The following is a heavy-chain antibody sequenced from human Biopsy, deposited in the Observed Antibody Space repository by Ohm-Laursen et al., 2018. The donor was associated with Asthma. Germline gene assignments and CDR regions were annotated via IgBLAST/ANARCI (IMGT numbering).Heavy chain of an antibody. CDR3: AKARCFYFYCDMEV. CDR2: ISPIFGSI. Sequence: SSVKVSCKSSGGTLNNYAINWVRQAPGQGLEWMGGISPIFGSIKYAQKFQDRVTISADVFRNTVHLELSSLRSEDTAVLYCAKARCFYFYCDMEVWGQGTTVTVSS. V-gene: IGHV1-69*01. J-gene: IGHJ6*02. D-gene: IGHD2/OR15-2a*01. CDR1: GGTLNNYA.